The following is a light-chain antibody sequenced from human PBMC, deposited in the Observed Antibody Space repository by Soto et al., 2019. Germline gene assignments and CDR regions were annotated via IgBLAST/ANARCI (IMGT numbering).Light chain of an antibody. CDR2: GAS. CDR3: QQYNNWPFT. Sequence: ERVMTQSPATLSVSPVERATLSCRASQSISSNLAWYQQKPGQAPRLLIYGASTRATGIPARFSGSGSGTEFTLTISSLQSEDFAVYYCQQYNNWPFTFGPGTKVDI. V-gene: IGKV3-15*01. J-gene: IGKJ3*01. CDR1: QSISSN.